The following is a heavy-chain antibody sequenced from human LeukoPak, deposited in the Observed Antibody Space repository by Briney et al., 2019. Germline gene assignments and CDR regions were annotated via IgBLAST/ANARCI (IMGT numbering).Heavy chain of an antibody. CDR1: GGSISSGGYY. D-gene: IGHD6-13*01. CDR2: IYYSGST. J-gene: IGHJ6*03. Sequence: PSQTLSLTCTVSGGSISSGGYYWSWIRQHPGKGLEWIGYIYYSGSTYYNPSLKSRVTISVDTSKNQFSLKLSSVTAADAAVYYCVRGMAAVSLYYYYMDVWGKGTTVTVSS. V-gene: IGHV4-31*03. CDR3: VRGMAAVSLYYYYMDV.